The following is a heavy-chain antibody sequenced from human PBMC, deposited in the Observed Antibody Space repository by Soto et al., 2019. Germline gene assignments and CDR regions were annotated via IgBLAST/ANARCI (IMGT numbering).Heavy chain of an antibody. CDR1: GGTFSSYA. D-gene: IGHD6-6*01. CDR2: IIPIFGTA. CDR3: ASWEYSSSSVEISLDY. V-gene: IGHV1-69*13. Sequence: SVKVSCKASGGTFSSYAIIWVRQAPGQGLEWMGGIIPIFGTANYAQKFQGRVTITADESTSTAYMELSSLRSEDTAVYYCASWEYSSSSVEISLDYWGQGTLVTVSS. J-gene: IGHJ4*02.